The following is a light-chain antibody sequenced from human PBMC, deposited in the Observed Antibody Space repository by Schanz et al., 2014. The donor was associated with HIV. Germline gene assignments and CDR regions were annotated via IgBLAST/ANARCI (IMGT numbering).Light chain of an antibody. V-gene: IGKV3-15*01. CDR2: DAS. J-gene: IGKJ1*01. Sequence: EIVMTQSPATVSVSPGERATLSCRASQGVSSSLAWYQQRPGQAPRLLIYDASTRVTGVPVRFSGSGSETEFTLTISRLEPEDFAVYYCQQYGSSRWTFGQGTKVVIK. CDR3: QQYGSSRWT. CDR1: QGVSSS.